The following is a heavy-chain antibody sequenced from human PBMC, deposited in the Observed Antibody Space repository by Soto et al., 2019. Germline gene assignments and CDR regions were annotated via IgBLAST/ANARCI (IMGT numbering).Heavy chain of an antibody. CDR1: GGTFSSYA. J-gene: IGHJ3*02. Sequence: ASVKVSCKASGGTFSSYAISWVRQAPGQGLEWMGGIIPIFGTANYAQKFQGRVTITADESTSTAYMELSSLRSEDTAVYYCARAHTMIVPNDAFDIWGQGTMVTVSS. CDR3: ARAHTMIVPNDAFDI. V-gene: IGHV1-69*13. D-gene: IGHD3-22*01. CDR2: IIPIFGTA.